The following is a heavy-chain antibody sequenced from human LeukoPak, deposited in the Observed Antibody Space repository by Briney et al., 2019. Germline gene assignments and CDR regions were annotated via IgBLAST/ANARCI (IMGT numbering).Heavy chain of an antibody. CDR1: GYSISSGYC. CDR3: ARDRSDSSSWNWFDP. CDR2: IYHSGST. V-gene: IGHV4-38-2*02. Sequence: SETLSLTCAVSGYSISSGYCWGWIRQPPGKGLEWIGSIYHSGSTYYNPSLKSRVTITGDTSKNQFSLKLSSVTAADTAVYYCARDRSDSSSWNWFDPWGQGTLVTVTS. D-gene: IGHD6-13*01. J-gene: IGHJ5*02.